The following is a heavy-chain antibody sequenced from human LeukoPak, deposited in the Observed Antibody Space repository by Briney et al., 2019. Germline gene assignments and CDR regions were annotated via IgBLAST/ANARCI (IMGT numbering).Heavy chain of an antibody. CDR2: VTGDSGTT. J-gene: IGHJ3*01. CDR3: AKGWSGYFRSPFDL. CDR1: GFTFSSFA. Sequence: GGSLRLSCVASGFTFSSFAMNWVRQAPGKGLEWVSVVTGDSGTTHYTDSVKGRFTISRGNSKNTLYLQMSSLRAEDTAVYFCAKGWSGYFRSPFDLWGRGTMVTVSS. V-gene: IGHV3-23*01. D-gene: IGHD3-3*01.